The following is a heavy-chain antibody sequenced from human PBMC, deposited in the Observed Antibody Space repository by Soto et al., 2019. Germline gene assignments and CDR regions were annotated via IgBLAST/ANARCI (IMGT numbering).Heavy chain of an antibody. J-gene: IGHJ5*02. CDR3: ARDSHYYYDSSGYRRAQYNWFDP. V-gene: IGHV1-18*01. D-gene: IGHD3-22*01. Sequence: GASVKVSCKASGYTFTSYGISWVRQAPGQGLEWMGWISAYNGNTNYAQKLQGRVTMTTDTSTSTAYMELRSLRSDDTAVYYCARDSHYYYDSSGYRRAQYNWFDPWGQGTLVTVSS. CDR1: GYTFTSYG. CDR2: ISAYNGNT.